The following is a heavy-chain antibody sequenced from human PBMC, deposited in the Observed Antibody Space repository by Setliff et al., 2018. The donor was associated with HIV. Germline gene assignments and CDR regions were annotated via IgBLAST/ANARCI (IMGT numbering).Heavy chain of an antibody. CDR2: IYTGGST. Sequence: SETLSLTCTVSGGSISGFHWSWIRQSPGKGLEWIGYIYTGGSTNYNPSLKSRVTISVDTSKNQFSLKLSSVTAADTAVYYCARQSVRHDAFDIWGQGTMVTVSS. D-gene: IGHD4-17*01. J-gene: IGHJ3*02. CDR3: ARQSVRHDAFDI. V-gene: IGHV4-4*08. CDR1: GGSISGFH.